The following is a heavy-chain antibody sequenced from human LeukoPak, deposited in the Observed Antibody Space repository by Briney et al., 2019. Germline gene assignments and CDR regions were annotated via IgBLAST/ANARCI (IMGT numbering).Heavy chain of an antibody. CDR3: ARELRVTIFGVVTTPNWFDP. J-gene: IGHJ5*02. CDR1: GFTFSSYA. V-gene: IGHV3-21*01. Sequence: KTGGSLRLSCAASGFTFSSYAMSWVRQAPGKGLEWVSSISSSSSYIYYADSVKGRFTISRDNAKNSLYLQMNSLRAEDTAVYYCARELRVTIFGVVTTPNWFDPWGQGTLVTVSS. CDR2: ISSSSSYI. D-gene: IGHD3-3*01.